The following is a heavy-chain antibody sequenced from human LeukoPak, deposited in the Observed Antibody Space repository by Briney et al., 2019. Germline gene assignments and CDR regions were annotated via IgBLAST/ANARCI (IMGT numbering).Heavy chain of an antibody. Sequence: PSETLSLTCAVYGGSFSGYYWSWIHQPPGKGLEWIGEINHSGSTNYNPSLKSRVTISVDTSKNQFSLKLSSVTAADTAVYYCARGRITMVRGVIYTRAPFDYWGQGTLVTVSS. CDR2: INHSGST. CDR1: GGSFSGYY. V-gene: IGHV4-34*01. D-gene: IGHD3-10*01. J-gene: IGHJ4*02. CDR3: ARGRITMVRGVIYTRAPFDY.